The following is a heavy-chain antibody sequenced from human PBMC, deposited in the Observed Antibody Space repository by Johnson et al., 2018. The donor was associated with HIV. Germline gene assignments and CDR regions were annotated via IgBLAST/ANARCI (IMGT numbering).Heavy chain of an antibody. CDR3: AKDPGWFGEPGDAFDI. CDR1: GFTFSSYA. V-gene: IGHV3-23*04. Sequence: VQLVESGGGLVQPGGSLRLSCAASGFTFSSYAMSWVRQAPGKGLEWVSAISGSGGSTYYADSVKGRFTISRDNSKNTLYLQMNSLRAEDTAVYYCAKDPGWFGEPGDAFDIWGQGKWSPSLQ. CDR2: ISGSGGST. D-gene: IGHD3-10*01. J-gene: IGHJ3*02.